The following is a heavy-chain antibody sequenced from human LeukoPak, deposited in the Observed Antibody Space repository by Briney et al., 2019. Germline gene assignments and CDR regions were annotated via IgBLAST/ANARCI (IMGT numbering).Heavy chain of an antibody. J-gene: IGHJ4*02. D-gene: IGHD5-18*01. CDR3: ARGVYSYGLDY. CDR2: INHSGST. V-gene: IGHV4-34*01. Sequence: SETLSLTCAVYGGSFSGYYWSWIRQPPGKGLEWIGEINHSGSTNYNPSLKSRVTISVDTSKNQFSLKLSSGTAADTAVYYCARGVYSYGLDYWGQGTLVTVSS. CDR1: GGSFSGYY.